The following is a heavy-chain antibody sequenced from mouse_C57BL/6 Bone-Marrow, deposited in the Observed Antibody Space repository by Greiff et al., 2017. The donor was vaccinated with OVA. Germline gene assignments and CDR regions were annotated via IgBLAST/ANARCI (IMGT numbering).Heavy chain of an antibody. J-gene: IGHJ1*03. Sequence: DVMLVESGGGLVQPGGSLKLSCAASGFTFSDYGMAWVRQAPRKGPEWVAFISNLAYSIYYADTVTGRFTISRENAKNTLYLEMSSLRSEDTAMYYCARVLLRTTYFDVWGTGTTVTVSS. CDR1: GFTFSDYG. CDR2: ISNLAYSI. CDR3: ARVLLRTTYFDV. V-gene: IGHV5-15*01. D-gene: IGHD1-1*01.